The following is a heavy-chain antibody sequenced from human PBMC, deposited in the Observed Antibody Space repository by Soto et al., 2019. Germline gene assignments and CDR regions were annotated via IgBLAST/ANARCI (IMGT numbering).Heavy chain of an antibody. CDR1: GGSISSSSYY. J-gene: IGHJ5*02. CDR3: ARHLGRYAYRLTRGFDP. V-gene: IGHV4-39*01. Sequence: SETLSLTCTVSGGSISSSSYYWGWIRQPPGKGLEWIGSIYYSGSTYYNPSLKSRVTISVDTSKNQFSLKLSSVTAADTAVYYCARHLGRYAYRLTRGFDPWGQGTLVTVSS. D-gene: IGHD3-16*01. CDR2: IYYSGST.